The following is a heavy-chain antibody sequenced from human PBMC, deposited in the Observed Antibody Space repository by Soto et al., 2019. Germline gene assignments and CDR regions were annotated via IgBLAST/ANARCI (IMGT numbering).Heavy chain of an antibody. CDR3: AKETESTMDFDY. CDR2: ISGSGVSI. CDR1: GLRFSAYA. J-gene: IGHJ4*02. D-gene: IGHD3-10*01. Sequence: PGRSLRLSCAASGLRFSAYAMIWVRQPPGKGLEWVSAISGSGVSIAYADSVKGRFTISRDNPENTLYLQMNGLRAEDTATYYCAKETESTMDFDYWGPGTLVTGSS. V-gene: IGHV3-23*01.